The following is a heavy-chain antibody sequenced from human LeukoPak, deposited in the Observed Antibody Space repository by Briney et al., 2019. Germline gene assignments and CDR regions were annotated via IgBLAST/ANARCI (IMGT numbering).Heavy chain of an antibody. D-gene: IGHD2-2*02. CDR1: GISFSNTR. V-gene: IGHV3-15*04. CDR3: ITDFSSVSLYHFDY. J-gene: IGHJ4*02. CDR2: IESETDGATT. Sequence: GRSLRLSCAASGISFSNTRMSWVRQAPGEGLEWVGRIESETDGATTQYAAPEKGRFTISRDDSKNTLYVQMNSLKTEDTAVYYCITDFSSVSLYHFDYWGQGTLVTVSS.